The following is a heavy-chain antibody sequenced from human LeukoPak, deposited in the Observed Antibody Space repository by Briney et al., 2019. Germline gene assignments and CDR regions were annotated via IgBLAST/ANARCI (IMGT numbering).Heavy chain of an antibody. V-gene: IGHV3-74*01. J-gene: IGHJ4*02. CDR1: GFSFSYYW. Sequence: GGSLRLSCATSGFSFSYYWMHWVRQAPGKGLVWVSRISNDGSGTSHADSVKGRSTISRDNTKNTLYLQMNSLRVEDTAVYYCARDMDEDYSGNTLDYWGRGTLVTVSS. CDR3: ARDMDEDYSGNTLDY. CDR2: ISNDGSGT. D-gene: IGHD4-23*01.